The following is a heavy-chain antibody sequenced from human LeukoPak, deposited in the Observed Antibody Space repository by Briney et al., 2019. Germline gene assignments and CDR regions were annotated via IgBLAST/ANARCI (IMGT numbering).Heavy chain of an antibody. CDR3: ARVVRYFDWSADPDWFDP. Sequence: SETLSLTCAVYGGSFSGYYWSWIRQPPGKGLEWIGEINHSGSTNYNPSLKSRVTISVDTPKNQFSLKLSSVTAADTAVYYCARVVRYFDWSADPDWFDPWGQGTLVTVSS. J-gene: IGHJ5*02. CDR2: INHSGST. V-gene: IGHV4-34*01. D-gene: IGHD3-9*01. CDR1: GGSFSGYY.